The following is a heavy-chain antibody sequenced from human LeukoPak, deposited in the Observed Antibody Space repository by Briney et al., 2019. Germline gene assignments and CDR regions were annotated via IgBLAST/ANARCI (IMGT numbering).Heavy chain of an antibody. CDR3: AKVYGGNSDYYFDY. CDR2: ISNSGGIT. CDR1: GFTFTNFA. V-gene: IGHV3-23*01. J-gene: IGHJ4*02. Sequence: GGSLRLSCAASGFTFTNFAMNWVRQAPGKGLEWVSGISNSGGITYYADSVKGRFTISRDNSKNTLYLQMHSLRDEDTAVYYCAKVYGGNSDYYFDYWGQGTLVTVSS. D-gene: IGHD4-23*01.